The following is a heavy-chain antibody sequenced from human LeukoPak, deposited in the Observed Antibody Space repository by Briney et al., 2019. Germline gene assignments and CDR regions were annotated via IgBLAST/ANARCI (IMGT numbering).Heavy chain of an antibody. J-gene: IGHJ6*03. CDR1: GFNFDEYA. CDR3: AKGQKYYYYYYMDG. CDR2: ISWNSGTI. Sequence: PGGSLRLSCAASGFNFDEYAMHWVRQAPGKGLEWVSGISWNSGTIRYADSVKGRFTISRDNAKNSLYLEMNSLRAEDMGLYYCAKGQKYYYYYYMDGWGRGTTVSVSS. V-gene: IGHV3-9*03.